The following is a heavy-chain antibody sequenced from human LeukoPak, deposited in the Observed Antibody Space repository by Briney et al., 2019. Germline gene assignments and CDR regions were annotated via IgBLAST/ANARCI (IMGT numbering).Heavy chain of an antibody. CDR1: GFTFSSYS. J-gene: IGHJ4*02. D-gene: IGHD5-18*01. CDR3: ARTGYNYGTPLNY. CDR2: ISSSSSYI. Sequence: GGSQRLSCAASGFTFSSYSMNWVRQAPGKGLEWVSSISSSSSYIYYADSVKGRFTISRDNAKNSLYLQMNSLRAEDTAVYYCARTGYNYGTPLNYWGQGTLVTVSS. V-gene: IGHV3-21*01.